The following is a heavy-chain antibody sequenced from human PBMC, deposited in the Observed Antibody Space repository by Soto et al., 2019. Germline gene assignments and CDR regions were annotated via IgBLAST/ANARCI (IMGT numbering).Heavy chain of an antibody. CDR1: GYTFTSYD. D-gene: IGHD3-3*01. Sequence: ASVKVSCKASGYTFTSYDINWVRQATGQGLEWMGWMNPNSGNTGYAQKFQGRVTMTRNTSISTAYMELSSLRSEDTAVYYCAGQTVRFLESGDWFDPWGQGTLVTVSS. CDR3: AGQTVRFLESGDWFDP. CDR2: MNPNSGNT. J-gene: IGHJ5*02. V-gene: IGHV1-8*01.